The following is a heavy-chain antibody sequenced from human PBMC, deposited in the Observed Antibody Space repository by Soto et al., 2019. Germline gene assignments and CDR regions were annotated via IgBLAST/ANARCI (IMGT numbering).Heavy chain of an antibody. Sequence: PSETLSLTCVVSGASIISSDWWIFFRRTPLKGLEWIGEIFHSGRTNYSPSLQSRVTMSVDTSKNQFSLNLYYVTAADTAIYYCVRANLRSGWTFDHWGQGIPVTVSS. CDR3: VRANLRSGWTFDH. J-gene: IGHJ4*02. V-gene: IGHV4-4*02. CDR2: IFHSGRT. D-gene: IGHD6-19*01. CDR1: GASIISSDW.